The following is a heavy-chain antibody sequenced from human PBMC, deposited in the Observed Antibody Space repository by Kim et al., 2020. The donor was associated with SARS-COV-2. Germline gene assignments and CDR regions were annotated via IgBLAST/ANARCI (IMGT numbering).Heavy chain of an antibody. CDR3: ARDINYNFDY. D-gene: IGHD4-4*01. Sequence: GGSLRLSCAASGFMFGAYPMNWVRQAPGKGLECVSSINHDGNYIYYADSVKGRFTISRDNARNSLYLQMNSLRADDTAIYYCARDINYNFDYLGQGTLVT. J-gene: IGHJ4*02. CDR2: INHDGNYI. CDR1: GFMFGAYP. V-gene: IGHV3-21*01.